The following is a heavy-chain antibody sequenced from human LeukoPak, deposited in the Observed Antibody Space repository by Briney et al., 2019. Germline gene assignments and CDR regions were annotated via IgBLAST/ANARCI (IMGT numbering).Heavy chain of an antibody. V-gene: IGHV4-39*07. J-gene: IGHJ4*02. Sequence: PSETLSLSCTVSGGSISSSSYCWGWIRQPPGKGLEWIGSIYYSGSTYYNPSLKSRVTISVDTSKNQFSLKLSSVTAADTAVYYCARDSSIAAAGNYWGQGTLVTVSS. CDR3: ARDSSIAAAGNY. CDR2: IYYSGST. CDR1: GGSISSSSYC. D-gene: IGHD6-13*01.